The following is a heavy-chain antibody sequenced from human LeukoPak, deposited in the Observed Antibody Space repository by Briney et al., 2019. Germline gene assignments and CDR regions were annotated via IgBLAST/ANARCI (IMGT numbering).Heavy chain of an antibody. J-gene: IGHJ6*02. CDR2: ISAYNGNT. Sequence: ASVKVSCKASGYTFTIYGISRVRQRPGQGLEWMGWISAYNGNTNYAQKLQGRVTMTTDTTTSTAYMELRSLRSDDTAVYYCARVKRPSGYYYYGMDVWGQGTTVTVPS. V-gene: IGHV1-18*01. CDR3: ARVKRPSGYYYYGMDV. CDR1: GYTFTIYG. D-gene: IGHD3-10*01.